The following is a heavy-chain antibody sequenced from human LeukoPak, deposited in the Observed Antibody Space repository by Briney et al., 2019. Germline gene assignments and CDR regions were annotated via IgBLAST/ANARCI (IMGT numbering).Heavy chain of an antibody. CDR3: ARDQRYCSSSSCPWEPFDY. J-gene: IGHJ4*02. CDR2: IWYDGSNK. V-gene: IGHV3-33*01. D-gene: IGHD2-2*01. CDR1: GFTFSSYA. Sequence: PGRSLRLSCAASGFTFSSYAMHWVRQAPGKGLEWVAFIWYDGSNKNYTDSVKGRFTISRDNAKNSLYLQMNSLRAEDTAVYYCARDQRYCSSSSCPWEPFDYWGQGTLVTVSS.